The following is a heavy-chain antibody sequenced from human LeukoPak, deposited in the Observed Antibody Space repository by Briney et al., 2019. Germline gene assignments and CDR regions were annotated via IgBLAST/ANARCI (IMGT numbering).Heavy chain of an antibody. CDR1: GGSISSYY. V-gene: IGHV4-59*01. D-gene: IGHD1-7*01. J-gene: IGHJ4*02. CDR3: ARAHRPTTHFDY. CDR2: IYYSGST. Sequence: SETLSLTCTVSGGSISSYYWSWIRQPPGKGLEWIGYIYYSGSTNYNPSLKSRVTISVDTSKNQLSLKLSSVTAADTAVYYCARAHRPTTHFDYWGQGTLVTVSS.